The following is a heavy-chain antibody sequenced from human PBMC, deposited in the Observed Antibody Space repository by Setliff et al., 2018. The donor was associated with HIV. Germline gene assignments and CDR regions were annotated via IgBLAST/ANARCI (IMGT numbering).Heavy chain of an antibody. J-gene: IGHJ4*02. CDR3: ARHGTWNSQRFHFDY. D-gene: IGHD1-7*01. V-gene: IGHV4-4*09. CDR1: AVPIGGYS. CDR2: IYSTDTT. Sequence: SETLSLTCTVSAVPIGGYSWSWIRQSPGKELEWIGSIYSTDTTNHNPSLESRVTISVDKSKNQFSLKLNSVTAADTAVYYCARHGTWNSQRFHFDYWGQGTPVTVSS.